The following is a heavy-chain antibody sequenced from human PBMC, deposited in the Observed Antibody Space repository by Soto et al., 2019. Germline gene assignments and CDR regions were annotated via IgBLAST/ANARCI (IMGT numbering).Heavy chain of an antibody. Sequence: QVQLVQSGAEEKKPGASVKVSCTASGYTFTSYDINWVRQATGQGLEWMGWMNPNSGNTGYAQKFQGRVTMTRNTSISTAYMELSSLRSEDTAVYYCARERSAAGTGWFDPWGQGTLVTVSS. CDR3: ARERSAAGTGWFDP. D-gene: IGHD6-13*01. CDR1: GYTFTSYD. V-gene: IGHV1-8*01. J-gene: IGHJ5*02. CDR2: MNPNSGNT.